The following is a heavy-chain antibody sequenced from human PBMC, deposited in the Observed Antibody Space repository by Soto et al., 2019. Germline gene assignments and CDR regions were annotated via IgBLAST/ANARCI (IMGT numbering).Heavy chain of an antibody. Sequence: SQTLSLTCAISGDSVSSNTAAWNWIRSSPSRGLEWLGRTYYRSNWRHDYAVSVKSRITVNPDTSKNHFSLQLNSVTPDDTAVYYCARVGLYDILTGPSTYYYYYGMDVWGQGTTVTVSS. V-gene: IGHV6-1*01. CDR2: TYYRSNWRH. CDR3: ARVGLYDILTGPSTYYYYYGMDV. J-gene: IGHJ6*02. D-gene: IGHD3-9*01. CDR1: GDSVSSNTAA.